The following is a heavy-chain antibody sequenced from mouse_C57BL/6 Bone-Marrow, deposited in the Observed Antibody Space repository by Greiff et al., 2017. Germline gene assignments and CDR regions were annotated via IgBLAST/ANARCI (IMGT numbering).Heavy chain of an antibody. CDR1: GFSFNTYA. CDR3: VRQARYAMDY. J-gene: IGHJ4*01. V-gene: IGHV10-1*01. Sequence: EVKVVESGGGLVQPKGSLKLSCAASGFSFNTYAMNWVRQAPGKGLEWVARIRSKSNNYATYYADSVKDRFTISRDDSESMLYLQMNNLKTEDTAMYYCVRQARYAMDYWGQGTSVTVSS. CDR2: IRSKSNNYAT.